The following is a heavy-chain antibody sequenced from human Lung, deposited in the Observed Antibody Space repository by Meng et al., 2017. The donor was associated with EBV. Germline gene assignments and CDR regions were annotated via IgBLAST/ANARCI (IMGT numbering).Heavy chain of an antibody. CDR2: INDSGST. CDR1: GGSFSGSFSGYY. V-gene: IGHV4-34*01. J-gene: IGHJ4*02. Sequence: QVQLQQWGGGLLKPSVTLALTCAVYGGSFSGSFSGYYWSWIRQAPGKGLEWIGEINDSGSTDYNPSLKSRLTISVDRSKSQFSLELSSVTAADTAVYYCARSTFDYWGQGTLVTVSS. D-gene: IGHD1-26*01. CDR3: ARSTFDY.